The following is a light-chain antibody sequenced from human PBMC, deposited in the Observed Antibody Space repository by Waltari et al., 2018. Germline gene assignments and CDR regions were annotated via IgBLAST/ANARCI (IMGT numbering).Light chain of an antibody. CDR3: QQYYSTPPT. CDR2: WAS. CDR1: QSVLYSSNNKNY. V-gene: IGKV4-1*01. J-gene: IGKJ2*01. Sequence: DIVLTQPRDSLAVCLGERATINSKPSQSVLYSSNNKNYLAWYQQKPGLPPKLRISWASTRESAVPDRISGSRSGTDVTHTISSLQAEDVAVYCCQQYYSTPPTFSQGPKLEIK.